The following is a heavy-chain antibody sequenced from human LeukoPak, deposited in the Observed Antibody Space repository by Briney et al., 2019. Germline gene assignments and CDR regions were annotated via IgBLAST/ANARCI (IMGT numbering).Heavy chain of an antibody. CDR2: IYPGDSDT. CDR1: GYTFTNYW. J-gene: IGHJ4*02. CDR3: ARRGDSYASYYFDY. D-gene: IGHD5-18*01. V-gene: IGHV5-51*01. Sequence: HGESLKISCKGSGYTFTNYWIGWVRQMPGKGLEFMGIIYPGDSDTRYSPSFQGQVTISVDKSINTAYLQWSSLKASDSAMYYCARRGDSYASYYFDYWGQGTLVTVSS.